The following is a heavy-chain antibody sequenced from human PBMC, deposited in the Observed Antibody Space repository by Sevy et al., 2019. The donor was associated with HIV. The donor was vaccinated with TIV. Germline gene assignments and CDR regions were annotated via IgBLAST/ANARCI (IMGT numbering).Heavy chain of an antibody. J-gene: IGHJ4*02. D-gene: IGHD5-18*01. V-gene: IGHV3-66*01. CDR1: GFTVSSNY. CDR2: IYRDGTT. CDR3: ARGKSGYGYGLNS. Sequence: GGSLRLSCAASGFTVSSNYMTWVRQAPGKGLEGVSVIYRDGTTYHADSVKDRFTISRDNSKNTLFLEMNSLRAEDTAFYYCARGKSGYGYGLNSWGQGTLVTVSS.